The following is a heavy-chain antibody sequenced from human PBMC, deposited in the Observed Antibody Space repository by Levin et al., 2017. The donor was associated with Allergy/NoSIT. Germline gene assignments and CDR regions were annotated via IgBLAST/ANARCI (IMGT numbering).Heavy chain of an antibody. J-gene: IGHJ6*02. D-gene: IGHD6-19*01. Sequence: SETLSLSCTVSGGSISYFYWNWIRQSPGKGLEWIGYIFKNGSTNYNPSLKSRVTMSVDTSKNHLSLKLRSVTAADTAVYYCARDAILAVSGDVDYYYGMDVWGQGTTVTVSS. CDR1: GGSISYFY. CDR3: ARDAILAVSGDVDYYYGMDV. CDR2: IFKNGST. V-gene: IGHV4-59*01.